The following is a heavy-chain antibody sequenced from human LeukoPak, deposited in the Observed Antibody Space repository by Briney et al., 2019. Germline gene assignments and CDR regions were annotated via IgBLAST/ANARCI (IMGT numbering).Heavy chain of an antibody. CDR1: GGTFSSYA. CDR3: ARGTDYQLPLLDC. Sequence: SVKVSCKASGGTFSSYAISWVRQAPGQGLEWMGGIIPIFGTANYAQKFQGRVTITADKSTSTAYMELSSLRSEDTAVYYCARGTDYQLPLLDCWGQGTLVTVSS. V-gene: IGHV1-69*06. J-gene: IGHJ4*02. D-gene: IGHD2-2*01. CDR2: IIPIFGTA.